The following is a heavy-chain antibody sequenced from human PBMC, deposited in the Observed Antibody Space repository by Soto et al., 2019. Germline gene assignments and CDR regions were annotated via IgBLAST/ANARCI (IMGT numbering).Heavy chain of an antibody. J-gene: IGHJ6*02. CDR3: ARVGIQLWSSYGMDV. D-gene: IGHD5-18*01. Sequence: ASVKVSCKASGYTFTGYYMHWVRQAPGQGLEWMGWINPNSGGTNYAQKFQGWVTMTRDTSISTAYMELSRLRSDDTAVYYCARVGIQLWSSYGMDVWGQGTTVTVSS. CDR1: GYTFTGYY. CDR2: INPNSGGT. V-gene: IGHV1-2*04.